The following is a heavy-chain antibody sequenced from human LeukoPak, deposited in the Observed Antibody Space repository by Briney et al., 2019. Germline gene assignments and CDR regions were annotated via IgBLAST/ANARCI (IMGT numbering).Heavy chain of an antibody. V-gene: IGHV3-7*03. CDR1: GFPFSDYL. CDR3: ASLGFCSRATCVDQ. Sequence: GGSLRLSCFASGFPFSDYLLTWVRQAPGKGLEWVANIKQDGSEKYYVDSVRGRFTISRDNTKNSLYLQINSLRAEDTAVYYCASLGFCSRATCVDQWGQGPLVTVSS. CDR2: IKQDGSEK. J-gene: IGHJ5*02. D-gene: IGHD2-2*01.